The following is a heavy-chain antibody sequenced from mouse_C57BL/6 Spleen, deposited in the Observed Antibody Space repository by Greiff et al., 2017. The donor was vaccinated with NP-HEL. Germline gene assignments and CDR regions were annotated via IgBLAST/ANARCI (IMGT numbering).Heavy chain of an antibody. J-gene: IGHJ4*01. D-gene: IGHD2-1*01. CDR1: GYTFTSYW. Sequence: VQLQQPGAELVRPGSSVKLSCKASGYTFTSYWMDWVKQRPGQGLEWIGNIYPSDSETHYNQKFKDKATLTVDKSSSTAYMQLSSLTSEDSAVYYCARYMGYGNYDYAMDYWGQGTSVTVSS. V-gene: IGHV1-61*01. CDR2: IYPSDSET. CDR3: ARYMGYGNYDYAMDY.